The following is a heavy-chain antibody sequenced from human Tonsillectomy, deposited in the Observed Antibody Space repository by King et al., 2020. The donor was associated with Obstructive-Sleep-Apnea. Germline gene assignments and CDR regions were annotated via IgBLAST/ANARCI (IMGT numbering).Heavy chain of an antibody. V-gene: IGHV4-31*03. D-gene: IGHD3-10*01. Sequence: VPLQESGTGLVKPSQTLSLTCTVSGGSISTGGSYWTWIRQLPGQGLEWIGYISYSGNTYYNPSLTSRLTISLDTSKNHFSLNLRSVTAADTALYFCAREGLSGSGTYHFAYWGQGPLVTVPS. CDR2: ISYSGNT. J-gene: IGHJ4*02. CDR3: AREGLSGSGTYHFAY. CDR1: GGSISTGGSY.